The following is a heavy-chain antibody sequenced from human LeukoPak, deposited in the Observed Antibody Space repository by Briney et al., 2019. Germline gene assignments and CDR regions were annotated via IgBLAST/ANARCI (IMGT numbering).Heavy chain of an antibody. D-gene: IGHD4-17*01. J-gene: IGHJ4*02. V-gene: IGHV4-59*01. Sequence: PSETLSLTCTVSGDSISGYYWTWMRQPPGKGLEWIGYIYSSGSTKYNPSLESRVTISIDTSKNQLSLKLSSVTAADTAVYYCARLRNYCDYWGQGTLVTVSS. CDR1: GDSISGYY. CDR3: ARLRNYCDY. CDR2: IYSSGST.